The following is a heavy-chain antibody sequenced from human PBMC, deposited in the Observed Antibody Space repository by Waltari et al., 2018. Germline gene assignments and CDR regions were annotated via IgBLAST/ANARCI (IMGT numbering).Heavy chain of an antibody. Sequence: QLHLQESGPGLVEPSHTLSLPGPVRGGINRRGGYFWSWICQRPGKGLEWIGHIYHTGTTYYNSSLKSVAAISVDKSKNQFFLRLASVTAADSAVYYCARRDYENNWFDPWGQGTLVTVSP. V-gene: IGHV4-31*01. CDR3: ARRDYENNWFDP. D-gene: IGHD3-16*01. CDR2: IYHTGTT. CDR1: GGINRRGGYF. J-gene: IGHJ5*02.